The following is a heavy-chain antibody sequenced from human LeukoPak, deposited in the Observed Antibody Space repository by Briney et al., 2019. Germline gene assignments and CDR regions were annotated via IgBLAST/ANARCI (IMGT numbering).Heavy chain of an antibody. Sequence: SETLSLTCAVYGGSFSGYYWSWIRQPPGKGLEWIGEINHSGSTNYNPSLTSRGTISVDTSKNQFSLKLSSVTAADTAVYYCARVAPRYYDFWSGPWDYYGMDVWGQGTTVTVSS. V-gene: IGHV4-34*01. D-gene: IGHD3-3*01. CDR3: ARVAPRYYDFWSGPWDYYGMDV. CDR1: GGSFSGYY. CDR2: INHSGST. J-gene: IGHJ6*02.